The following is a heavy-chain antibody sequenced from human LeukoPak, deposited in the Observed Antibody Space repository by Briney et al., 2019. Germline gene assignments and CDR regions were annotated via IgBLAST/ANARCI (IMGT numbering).Heavy chain of an antibody. Sequence: SETLSLTCAVSGYSISSGYYWGWIRQPPGKGLEWIGYIYYGGSTNYNPSLKSRVTISVDTSKNQFSLKLSSVTAADTAVYYCARALRPYAFDIWGQGTMVTVSS. CDR1: GYSISSGYY. J-gene: IGHJ3*02. V-gene: IGHV4-61*01. CDR3: ARALRPYAFDI. CDR2: IYYGGST.